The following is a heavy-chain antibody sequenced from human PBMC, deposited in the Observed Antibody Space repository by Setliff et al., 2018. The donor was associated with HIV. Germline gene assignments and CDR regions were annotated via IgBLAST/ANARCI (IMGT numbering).Heavy chain of an antibody. Sequence: SETLSLTCTVSSDSIRFYYWTWIRQPPGKGLERIGNVYYTGSTNYNPSLKSRITISIDTSKSQFSLKLTSVAAADTAVYYCARDSGGYNYGFAVGSFDYWGQGALGTVSS. J-gene: IGHJ4*02. CDR2: VYYTGST. CDR3: ARDSGGYNYGFAVGSFDY. CDR1: SDSIRFYY. V-gene: IGHV4-59*01. D-gene: IGHD5-18*01.